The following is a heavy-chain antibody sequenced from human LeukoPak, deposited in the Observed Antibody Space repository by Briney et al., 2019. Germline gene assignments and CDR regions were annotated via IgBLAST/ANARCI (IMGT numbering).Heavy chain of an antibody. Sequence: PGGSLRLSCAASGFTFSSYAMHWVRQAPGKGLEWVAVISYDGSNKYYADSVKGRFTISRDNSMNTLYLQMNSLRAEDTAVYYCARDYDGEIAVDYWGQGTLVTVSS. CDR1: GFTFSSYA. V-gene: IGHV3-30*04. D-gene: IGHD4-17*01. CDR2: ISYDGSNK. CDR3: ARDYDGEIAVDY. J-gene: IGHJ4*02.